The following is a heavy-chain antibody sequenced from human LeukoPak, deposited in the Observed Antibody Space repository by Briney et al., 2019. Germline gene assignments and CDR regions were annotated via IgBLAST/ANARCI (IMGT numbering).Heavy chain of an antibody. CDR2: IRYDGSNK. Sequence: PGGSLRLSCAASGFTFTIYGMHWVRQAPDKGLAWVAFIRYDGSNKYYADSVKGRFTISRDNSKNTLYLQMSSLRAEDTAVYYCARAMYGSSPFDYWGQGTLVTVSS. CDR1: GFTFTIYG. D-gene: IGHD6-13*01. CDR3: ARAMYGSSPFDY. J-gene: IGHJ4*02. V-gene: IGHV3-30*02.